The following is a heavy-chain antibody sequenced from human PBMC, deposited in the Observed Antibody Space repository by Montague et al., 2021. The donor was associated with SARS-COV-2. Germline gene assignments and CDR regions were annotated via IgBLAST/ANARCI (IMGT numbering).Heavy chain of an antibody. Sequence: SETLSLTCTVPGGSFIGYYWGWIRQPPGKGLEWIGEINHDGNTQYNPSLKSRVTISVDTSKNQFSLKLSSVTAADTAVYYCARQGPLFSWFDPWGQGTLVTVSS. CDR2: INHDGNT. V-gene: IGHV4-34*01. J-gene: IGHJ5*02. CDR1: GGSFIGYY. D-gene: IGHD3-10*02. CDR3: ARQGPLFSWFDP.